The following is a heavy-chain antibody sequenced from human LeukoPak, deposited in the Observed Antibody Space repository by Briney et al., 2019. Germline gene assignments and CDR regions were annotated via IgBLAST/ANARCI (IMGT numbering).Heavy chain of an antibody. D-gene: IGHD3-22*01. CDR1: GCTFSSYW. J-gene: IGHJ5*02. V-gene: IGHV3-7*01. Sequence: GGSLRLSCAASGCTFSSYWMSWVRQAPGKGLEWVANIKQDGSEKYYVDSVKGRFTISRDNAKNSLYLQMNSLRAEDTAVYYCARDYDYYDSSGYYNWFDPWGQGTLVTVSS. CDR2: IKQDGSEK. CDR3: ARDYDYYDSSGYYNWFDP.